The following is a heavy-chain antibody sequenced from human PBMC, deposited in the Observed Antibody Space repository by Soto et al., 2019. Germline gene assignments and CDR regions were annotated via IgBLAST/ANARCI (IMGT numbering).Heavy chain of an antibody. CDR1: GASISGFY. V-gene: IGHV4-4*07. J-gene: IGHJ5*02. Sequence: SETLSLTCTVSGASISGFYWSWIRKSAGKGLEWIGRIYATGTTDYNPYLKSRVMMSVDTSKKQFSLKLKSVTAAVTAVYYCVRYGTKTLRDWFDPWGQGSSVTVSS. CDR2: IYATGTT. CDR3: VRYGTKTLRDWFDP. D-gene: IGHD1-1*01.